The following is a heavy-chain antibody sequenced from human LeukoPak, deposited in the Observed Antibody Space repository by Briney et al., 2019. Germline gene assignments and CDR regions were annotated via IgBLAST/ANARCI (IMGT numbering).Heavy chain of an antibody. J-gene: IGHJ4*02. CDR2: ISYSGST. D-gene: IGHD3-10*01. V-gene: IGHV4-59*01. CDR1: GGSISSYY. CDR3: ARGRLGGSGSYYNVLDY. Sequence: PSETLSLTCTVSGGSISSYYWSWIRQPPGKGLEWIGYISYSGSTNYNPSLKSRVTISVATSRNQFSLKLSAVTAADTAVYYCARGRLGGSGSYYNVLDYWGQGTLVTVSS.